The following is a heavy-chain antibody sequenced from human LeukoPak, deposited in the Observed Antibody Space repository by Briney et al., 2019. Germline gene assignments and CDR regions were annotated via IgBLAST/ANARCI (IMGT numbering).Heavy chain of an antibody. CDR3: AISPLTAMVPYYMDV. CDR2: IYHSGST. J-gene: IGHJ6*03. Sequence: SETLSLTCTVSGGSISTSTYYWGWIRQPPGKGLEWIGNIYHSGSTYYNPSLKSRVTLSVDTSKNQFSLKLSSVTAADTAVYYCAISPLTAMVPYYMDVWGKGTTVTVSS. D-gene: IGHD5-18*01. CDR1: GGSISTSTYY. V-gene: IGHV4-39*07.